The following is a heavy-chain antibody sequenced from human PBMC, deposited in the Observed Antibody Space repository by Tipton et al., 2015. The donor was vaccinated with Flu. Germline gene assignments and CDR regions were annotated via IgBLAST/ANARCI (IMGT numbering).Heavy chain of an antibody. J-gene: IGHJ5*02. CDR2: ISAYNGDT. Sequence: QLVQSGAEVKNPGASMKVSCKASGYTFTSYGVTWVRQAPGRRLEWMGWISAYNGDTNYAEKFQGRVTMTTDTSTSTAYMELRSLRSDDTAVYYCARAYHAYIDYCWFDPWGHGTLVTVSS. V-gene: IGHV1-18*01. D-gene: IGHD4-11*01. CDR3: ARAYHAYIDYCWFDP. CDR1: GYTFTSYG.